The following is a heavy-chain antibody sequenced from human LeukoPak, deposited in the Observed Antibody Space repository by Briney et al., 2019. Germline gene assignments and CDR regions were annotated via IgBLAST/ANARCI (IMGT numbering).Heavy chain of an antibody. CDR2: IHTRGST. V-gene: IGHV4-4*09. CDR3: ARGNILTGYCFDF. J-gene: IGHJ4*02. D-gene: IGHD3-9*01. CDR1: GGSISDYY. Sequence: SETLSLTCTVSGGSISDYYWGWIRQPPGKGLEWIAYIHTRGSTDYNPSLKSRATISTDTSKNQFSLRLSSVTAADTAVYYCARGNILTGYCFDFWGQGALVTVSS.